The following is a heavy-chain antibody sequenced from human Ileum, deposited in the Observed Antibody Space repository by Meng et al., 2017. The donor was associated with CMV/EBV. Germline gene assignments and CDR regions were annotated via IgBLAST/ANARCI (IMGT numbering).Heavy chain of an antibody. CDR2: VRYDGVVK. CDR1: GFTFSNFG. J-gene: IGHJ4*02. D-gene: IGHD6-6*01. Sequence: GESLKISCAASGFTFSNFGMHWVRQAPGKGLEWVAFVRYDGVVKYYEDSVKGRFTISRDNSKDTLFLEMTSLRGEDTAVYYCAKDLHIAAADYWGQGTLVTVSS. V-gene: IGHV3-30*02. CDR3: AKDLHIAAADY.